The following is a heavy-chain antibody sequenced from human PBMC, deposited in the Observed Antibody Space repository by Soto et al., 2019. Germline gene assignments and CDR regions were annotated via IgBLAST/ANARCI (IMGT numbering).Heavy chain of an antibody. CDR3: AKGVVPAAIPRYYFDY. D-gene: IGHD2-2*01. Sequence: PGGSLRLSCAASGFTFSSYAMSWVRQAPGKGLEWVSAISASGGSTYYADSVKGRFTISRDNSKNTLYLQMNSLRAEDTAVYYCAKGVVPAAIPRYYFDYWGQGTLVTVSS. J-gene: IGHJ4*02. CDR1: GFTFSSYA. CDR2: ISASGGST. V-gene: IGHV3-23*01.